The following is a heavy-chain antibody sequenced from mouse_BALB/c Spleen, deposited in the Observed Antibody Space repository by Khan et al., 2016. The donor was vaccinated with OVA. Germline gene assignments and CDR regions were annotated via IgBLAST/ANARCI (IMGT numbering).Heavy chain of an antibody. CDR3: ARDYGSSYLFFDY. J-gene: IGHJ2*01. V-gene: IGHV3-2*02. CDR2: ITYSGST. D-gene: IGHD1-1*01. CDR1: GYSITSDYA. Sequence: QLQESGPGLVKPSQSLSLTCTVTGYSITSDYAWNWIRQFPENKLEWMAYITYSGSTGYNPSLKGRISITRDTSKNQFFLQLNSVTTEDTATYYCARDYGSSYLFFDYWGQGTTLTVSS.